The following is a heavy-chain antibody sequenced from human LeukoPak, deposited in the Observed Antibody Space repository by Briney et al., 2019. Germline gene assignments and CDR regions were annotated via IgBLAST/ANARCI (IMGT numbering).Heavy chain of an antibody. V-gene: IGHV3-23*01. J-gene: IGHJ3*02. D-gene: IGHD3-22*01. CDR3: AKDWSSSYYDCGGYPDAFDI. CDR2: ICGSGGST. Sequence: PGGSLRLSCAASGFTFSSYAMSWVRQAPGKGLEWVSAICGSGGSTFYADSAKGRFTISRDNSKNTLYLQMNSLRAEDTAVYYCAKDWSSSYYDCGGYPDAFDIWGQGTMVTVSS. CDR1: GFTFSSYA.